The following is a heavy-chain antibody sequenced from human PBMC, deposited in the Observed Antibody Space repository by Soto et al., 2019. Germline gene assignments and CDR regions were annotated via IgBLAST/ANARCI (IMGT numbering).Heavy chain of an antibody. CDR2: MNPNSGNT. Sequence: GSSLKVSFKASGYTFTSYDINWVRQATGQGLEWMGWMNPNSGNTGYAQKFQGRVTMTRNTSISTAYMELSSLRSEDTAVYYCARAPIAGDFDYWGQGTLVTVSS. V-gene: IGHV1-8*01. CDR3: ARAPIAGDFDY. CDR1: GYTFTSYD. J-gene: IGHJ4*02. D-gene: IGHD6-13*01.